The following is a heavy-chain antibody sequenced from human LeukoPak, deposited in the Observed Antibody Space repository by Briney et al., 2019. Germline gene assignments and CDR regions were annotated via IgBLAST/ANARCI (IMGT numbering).Heavy chain of an antibody. CDR2: IYNSGRT. CDR3: ARGAGGYRFGP. CDR1: GGSISDYH. Sequence: SETLSLTCTVSGGSISDYHWSWIRQPPGKGLEYIGYIYNSGRTFYNPSLKSRVTISADTSKKQFSLKLTSVTAADTAVYYCARGAGGYRFGPWGQGTLVTVSS. D-gene: IGHD1-1*01. V-gene: IGHV4-59*01. J-gene: IGHJ5*02.